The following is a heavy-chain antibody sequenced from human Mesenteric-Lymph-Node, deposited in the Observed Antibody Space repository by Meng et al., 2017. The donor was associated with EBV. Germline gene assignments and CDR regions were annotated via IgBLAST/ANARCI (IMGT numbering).Heavy chain of an antibody. J-gene: IGHJ2*01. CDR3: ARGATSVFDI. CDR1: GDSVSSSSAA. CDR2: TYYRSKWYN. V-gene: IGHV6-1*01. Sequence: QVQLQQSGPGLVKPSXXLSLTRVISGDSVSSSSAAWTWIRQSPSRGLEWLGRTYYRSKWYNDYAVFVKSRITINPDTSKNQFSLQLNSVTPEDTAVYYCARGATSVFDIWGRGTLVTVSS.